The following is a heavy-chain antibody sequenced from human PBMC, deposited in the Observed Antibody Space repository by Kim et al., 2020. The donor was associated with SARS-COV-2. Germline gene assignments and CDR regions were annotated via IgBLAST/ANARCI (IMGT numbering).Heavy chain of an antibody. D-gene: IGHD5-18*01. J-gene: IGHJ6*01. CDR1: GGTFSSYA. V-gene: IGHV1-69*04. CDR3: ATPTVDTAMVYPYYYYYYG. Sequence: SVKVSCKASGGTFSSYAISWVRQAPGQGLEWMGRIIPILGIANYAQKFQGRVTITADKSTSTAYMELSSLRSEDTAVYYCATPTVDTAMVYPYYYYYYG. CDR2: IIPILGIA.